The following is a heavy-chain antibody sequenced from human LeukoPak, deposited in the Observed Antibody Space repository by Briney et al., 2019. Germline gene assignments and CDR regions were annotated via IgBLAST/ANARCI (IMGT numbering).Heavy chain of an antibody. CDR2: IKQDGSEK. V-gene: IGHV3-7*01. Sequence: GGSLRLSCAASGFTFNSYWMSWVRQAPGKGLEWVANIKQDGSEKYYVDSVKGRFTISRDNAKNSLYLQMNSLRAEDTAVYYCARDIYSNYYYYYGMDVWGQGTTVTVSS. D-gene: IGHD4-11*01. CDR3: ARDIYSNYYYYYGMDV. J-gene: IGHJ6*02. CDR1: GFTFNSYW.